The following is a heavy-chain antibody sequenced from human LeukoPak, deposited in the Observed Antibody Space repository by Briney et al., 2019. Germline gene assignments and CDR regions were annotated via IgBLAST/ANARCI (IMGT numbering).Heavy chain of an antibody. D-gene: IGHD6-19*01. V-gene: IGHV3-23*01. J-gene: IGHJ4*02. Sequence: GGSLRLSCTASGFSFSTFDMTWVRQAPGKGLEWVARIRASGDTTYYADSVRGRFFISRDNSQTPLFLQMNSLRLDDTAVYYCVKGGWLDFWGQGTLVTAS. CDR3: VKGGWLDF. CDR2: IRASGDTT. CDR1: GFSFSTFD.